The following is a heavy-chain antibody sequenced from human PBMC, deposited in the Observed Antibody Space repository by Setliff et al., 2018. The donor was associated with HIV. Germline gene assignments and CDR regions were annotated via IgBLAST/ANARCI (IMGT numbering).Heavy chain of an antibody. J-gene: IGHJ4*02. CDR1: GGSVNSGGYY. Sequence: SETLSLTCSVSGGSVNSGGYYWSWIRQPAGKELEWIGHIYNDGSTVYNPSLKSRLTISLDTSKNEFSLRLTSVTAADTAVYYCARQEGVYWGQGILVTVSS. V-gene: IGHV4-61*09. CDR3: ARQEGVY. CDR2: IYNDGST.